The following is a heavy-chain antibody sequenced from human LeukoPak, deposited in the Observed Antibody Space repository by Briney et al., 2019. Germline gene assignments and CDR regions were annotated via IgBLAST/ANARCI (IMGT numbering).Heavy chain of an antibody. CDR3: AREDSSGWSDFFDY. CDR1: GFTFSSYS. D-gene: IGHD6-19*01. J-gene: IGHJ4*02. CDR2: INSDGSST. V-gene: IGHV3-74*01. Sequence: GGSLRLSCAASGFTFSSYSMNWVRQAPGKGLVWVSRINSDGSSTSYADSVKGRFTISRDNAKNTLYLQMNSLRAEDTAVYYCAREDSSGWSDFFDYWGQGTLVTVSS.